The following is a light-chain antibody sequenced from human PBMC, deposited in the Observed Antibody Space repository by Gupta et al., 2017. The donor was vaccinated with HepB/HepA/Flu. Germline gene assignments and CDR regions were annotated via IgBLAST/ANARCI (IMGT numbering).Light chain of an antibody. J-gene: IGLJ2*01. CDR3: QAWDSSTGV. Sequence: SYELTQPPSVSVSPGQTASITCSGDKLGDKYACWYQQKPGQSPVRVIYQDSKRPSGIPERFSGSNSGNTATLTISGTQAMKEADDYCQAWDSSTGVFGGGTKLTVL. CDR1: KLGDKY. V-gene: IGLV3-1*01. CDR2: QDS.